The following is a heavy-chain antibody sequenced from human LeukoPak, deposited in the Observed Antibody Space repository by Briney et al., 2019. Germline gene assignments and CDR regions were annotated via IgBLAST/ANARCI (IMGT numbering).Heavy chain of an antibody. V-gene: IGHV1-69*01. CDR3: ARAEADYDILTGYAYYFDF. D-gene: IGHD3-9*01. CDR2: IIPIFGTA. Sequence: SVKVSCKASGGTFSSYAISWVRQAPGQGLEWVGGIIPIFGTANYAQKFQGRVTITADESTSTAYMELSSLRSEDTAVYYCARAEADYDILTGYAYYFDFWGQGTLVTVSS. CDR1: GGTFSSYA. J-gene: IGHJ4*02.